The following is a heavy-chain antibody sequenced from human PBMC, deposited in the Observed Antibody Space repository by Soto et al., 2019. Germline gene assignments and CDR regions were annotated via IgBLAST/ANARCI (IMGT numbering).Heavy chain of an antibody. CDR1: GYTFTTYD. Sequence: QVQLVQSGGEVKKPGASVKVSCKASGYTFTTYDLSWVRQAPGQGLEWMGWISAYNGNTNYAQNLQGRVTMTTDTPTNTAYMELRSLRSDDRAVYYCARVIGYYYHMDVWGQGTTVTVSS. V-gene: IGHV1-18*01. CDR2: ISAYNGNT. CDR3: ARVIGYYYHMDV. D-gene: IGHD3-22*01. J-gene: IGHJ6*01.